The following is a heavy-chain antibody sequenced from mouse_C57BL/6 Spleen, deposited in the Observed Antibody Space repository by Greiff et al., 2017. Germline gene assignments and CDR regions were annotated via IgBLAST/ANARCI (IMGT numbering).Heavy chain of an antibody. CDR1: GFTFSNYW. V-gene: IGHV6-3*01. Sequence: EVQVVESGGGLVQPGGSMKLSCVASGFTFSNYWMNWVRQSPEKGLEWVAQIRLKSDNYATHYAESVKGRFTISRDDSKSSVYLQMNNLRAEDTGIYYCTGDAGRYFDVWGTGTTVTVSS. CDR3: TGDAGRYFDV. CDR2: IRLKSDNYAT. D-gene: IGHD1-1*01. J-gene: IGHJ1*03.